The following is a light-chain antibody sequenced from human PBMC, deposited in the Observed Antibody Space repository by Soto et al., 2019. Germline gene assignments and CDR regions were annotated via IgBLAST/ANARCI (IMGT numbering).Light chain of an antibody. CDR2: DAS. Sequence: EIVLTQSPATLSLSPGESATLSCRASQSIRNYLAWYQQKPGQAPRLLISDASSRATGIPARFSGSGSGTDFTLTITSLDPEDFAVYYCQQRSNWPLLTFGGGTEVEIK. CDR1: QSIRNY. V-gene: IGKV3-11*01. J-gene: IGKJ4*01. CDR3: QQRSNWPLLT.